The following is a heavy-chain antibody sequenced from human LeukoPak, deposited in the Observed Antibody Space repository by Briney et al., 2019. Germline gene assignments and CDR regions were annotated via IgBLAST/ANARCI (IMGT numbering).Heavy chain of an antibody. V-gene: IGHV3-23*01. CDR2: ISGSGGST. CDR1: GFTFSSYS. D-gene: IGHD3-9*01. CDR3: AKEGGQTGYQNWFDP. Sequence: GGSLRLSCAASGFTFSSYSMSWVRQAPGKGLEWVSAISGSGGSTYYADSVKGRFTISRDNSKNTLYLQMNSLRAEDTAVYYCAKEGGQTGYQNWFDPWGQGTLVTVSS. J-gene: IGHJ5*02.